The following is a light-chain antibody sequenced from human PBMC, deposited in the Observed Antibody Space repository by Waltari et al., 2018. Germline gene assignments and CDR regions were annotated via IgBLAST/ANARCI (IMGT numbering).Light chain of an antibody. V-gene: IGLV1-40*01. CDR2: GNI. J-gene: IGLJ2*01. CDR3: QSYDRSLGVV. CDR1: GPNIGAGYD. Sequence: QSVPTQPPSVSGAPGQRVTISCTGSGPNIGAGYDVQWYQQLPGTAPKLLIYGNINRPSGVPDRFSGSKSGTSASLAITGLQAEDEADYYCQSYDRSLGVVFGGGTKLTVL.